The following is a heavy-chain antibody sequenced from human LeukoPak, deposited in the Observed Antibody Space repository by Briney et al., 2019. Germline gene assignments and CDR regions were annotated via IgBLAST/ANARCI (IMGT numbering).Heavy chain of an antibody. D-gene: IGHD3-22*01. Sequence: SETLSLTCAVYGGSFSGYSWTWIRQPPGRGLEWIGEIYHSGSTNYNPSLKSRVTISVDKSKNQFSLKLSSVTAADTAVYYCARGTYYYDSSGQIAPWGQGTLVTVSS. CDR1: GGSFSGYS. V-gene: IGHV4-34*01. CDR3: ARGTYYYDSSGQIAP. CDR2: IYHSGST. J-gene: IGHJ5*02.